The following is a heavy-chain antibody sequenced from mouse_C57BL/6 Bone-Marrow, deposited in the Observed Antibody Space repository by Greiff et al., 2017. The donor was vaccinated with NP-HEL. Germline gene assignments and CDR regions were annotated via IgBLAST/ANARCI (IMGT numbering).Heavy chain of an antibody. J-gene: IGHJ2*01. CDR1: GYTFTSYW. CDR2: IYPGSGST. CDR3: ARVPITTVVDY. D-gene: IGHD1-1*01. Sequence: QVQLKQSGAELVKPGASVKMSCKASGYTFTSYWITWVKQRPGQGLEWIGDIYPGSGSTNYNEKFKSKATLTVDTSSSTAYMQLSSLTSEDSAVYYCARVPITTVVDYWGQGTTLTVSS. V-gene: IGHV1-55*01.